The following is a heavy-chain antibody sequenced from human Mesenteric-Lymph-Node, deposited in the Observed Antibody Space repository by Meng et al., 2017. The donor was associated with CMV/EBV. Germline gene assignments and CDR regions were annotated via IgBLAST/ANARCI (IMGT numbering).Heavy chain of an antibody. CDR2: ISPTEAT. Sequence: DAINGGHWWSWVRQSPASGLEWIAEISPTEATNFNPSLRSRVTISLSRSNNQFSLKLTSMTAADTAIYYCARGRCTRTICYTGAHDYWGPGTLVTVSS. CDR1: DAINGGHW. CDR3: ARGRCTRTICYTGAHDY. V-gene: IGHV4-4*02. D-gene: IGHD2-2*02. J-gene: IGHJ4*02.